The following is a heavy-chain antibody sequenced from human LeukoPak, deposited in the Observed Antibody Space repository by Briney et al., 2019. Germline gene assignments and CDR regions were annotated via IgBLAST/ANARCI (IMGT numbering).Heavy chain of an antibody. CDR3: ARSYIVLLVSSSDY. J-gene: IGHJ4*02. V-gene: IGHV3-23*01. Sequence: GGSLRLSCAASGFTFSNYVMIWVRQAPGKGLEWVSGITASGDRTYYGDSVKGRFTISRDNSKNTVYMEMNSLRVYYTAVYFCARSYIVLLVSSSDYWGQGTLVTVSS. D-gene: IGHD2-15*01. CDR2: ITASGDRT. CDR1: GFTFSNYV.